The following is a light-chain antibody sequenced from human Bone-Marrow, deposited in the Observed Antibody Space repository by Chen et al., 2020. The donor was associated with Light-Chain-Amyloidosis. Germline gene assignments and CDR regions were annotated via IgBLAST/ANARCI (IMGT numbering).Light chain of an antibody. CDR1: QSPLHSNGYNY. J-gene: IGKJ2*01. Sequence: DIVMTQSPPSLPVTPGEPASISCRSSQSPLHSNGYNYLDWYLQKPGHSPQLLIYLGSNRASGVPDRFSGSGSGTDFTLKISRVEVEDVGVYYCMQALQTPYTFGQGTKLEIK. CDR3: MQALQTPYT. CDR2: LGS. V-gene: IGKV2-28*01.